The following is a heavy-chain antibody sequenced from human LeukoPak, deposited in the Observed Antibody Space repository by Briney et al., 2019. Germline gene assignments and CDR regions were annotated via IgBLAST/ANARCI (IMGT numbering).Heavy chain of an antibody. D-gene: IGHD2-2*01. CDR3: ATNYCSSTSCYEEGNWFDP. V-gene: IGHV1-24*01. CDR1: GYTLTELS. J-gene: IGHJ5*02. Sequence: ASVKVSCKVSGYTLTELSMHWVRQAPGKGLEWMGGFDPEDGETIYAQKFQGRVTMTEDTSTDTAYMELSSPRSEDTAVYYCATNYCSSTSCYEEGNWFDPWGQGTLVTVSS. CDR2: FDPEDGET.